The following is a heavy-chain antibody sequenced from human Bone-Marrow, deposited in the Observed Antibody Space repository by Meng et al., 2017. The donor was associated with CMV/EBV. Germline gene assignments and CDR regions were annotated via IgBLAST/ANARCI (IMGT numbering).Heavy chain of an antibody. J-gene: IGHJ3*02. CDR2: IYYSGST. CDR3: ARIAAYYYDSSGYGDAFDI. CDR1: GGSISSGDYY. V-gene: IGHV4-30-4*08. D-gene: IGHD3-22*01. Sequence: LRLSCTVSGGSISSGDYYWSWIRQPPGKGLEWIGYIYYSGSTYYNPSLKSRVTISVDTSKNQFSLKLSSVTAADTAVYYCARIAAYYYDSSGYGDAFDIWGQGTMVTVSS.